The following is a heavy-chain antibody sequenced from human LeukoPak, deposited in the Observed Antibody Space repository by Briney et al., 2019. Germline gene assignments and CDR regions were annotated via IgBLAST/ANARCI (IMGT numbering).Heavy chain of an antibody. CDR2: IIPIFGTA. CDR3: ARGVGSAFDI. V-gene: IGHV1-69*05. CDR1: GGTFSSYA. Sequence: SVKVSCKASGGTFSSYAISWVRQAPGHGLEWMGGIIPIFGTANYAQKLQGRVTMTTDTSTSTAYMELRSLTFEDTALYYCARGVGSAFDIWGQGTMVTVSS. D-gene: IGHD2-15*01. J-gene: IGHJ3*02.